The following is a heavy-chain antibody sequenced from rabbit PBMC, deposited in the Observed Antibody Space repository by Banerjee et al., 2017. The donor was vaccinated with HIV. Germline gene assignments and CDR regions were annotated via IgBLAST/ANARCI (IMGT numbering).Heavy chain of an antibody. J-gene: IGHJ4*01. D-gene: IGHD2-1*01. Sequence: QSLEESGGDLVKPGASLTLTCTASGFSFSNYYYMCWVRQAPGKGLEWIACINTGSGNTDYASWAKGRFTISRSTSLNTVDLKMTSLTAADTATYFCTREGYDDYGDSSFNLWGQGTLVTVS. CDR1: GFSFSNYYY. CDR2: INTGSGNT. V-gene: IGHV1S43*01. CDR3: TREGYDDYGDSSFNL.